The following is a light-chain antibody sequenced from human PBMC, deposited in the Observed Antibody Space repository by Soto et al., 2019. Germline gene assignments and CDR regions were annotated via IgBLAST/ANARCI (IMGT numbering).Light chain of an antibody. J-gene: IGKJ1*01. Sequence: IEMTQSPATLSVSTGERATLSCRASQSVSSDLVWYQQKPGHAPRLLIYGASTRVTSIPARFSGSGSGTEFTLTISSLQSEDFAVYYCQQYHNWWTFGQGTKVEIK. CDR1: QSVSSD. CDR3: QQYHNWWT. V-gene: IGKV3-15*01. CDR2: GAS.